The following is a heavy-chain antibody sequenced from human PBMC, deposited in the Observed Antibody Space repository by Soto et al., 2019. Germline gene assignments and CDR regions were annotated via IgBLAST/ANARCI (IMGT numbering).Heavy chain of an antibody. Sequence: EVQLVESGGGLVQPGRSLRLSCVASGFIADDYAMHWVRQAPGKDLEWVSGISSNSATINYADSVKGRFTISRDNAKNSLFLQTNSLRPEGTAFYYCVKDMKWGGMTTIHYFDSWGQGTLVTVSS. V-gene: IGHV3-9*02. CDR2: ISSNSATI. D-gene: IGHD4-17*01. CDR1: GFIADDYA. CDR3: VKDMKWGGMTTIHYFDS. J-gene: IGHJ4*02.